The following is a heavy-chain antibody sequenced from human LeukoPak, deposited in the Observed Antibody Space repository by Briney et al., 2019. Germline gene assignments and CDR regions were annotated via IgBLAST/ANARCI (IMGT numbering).Heavy chain of an antibody. Sequence: GGSLRLSCAASGFTFSSYSMNWVRQAPGKGLEWVSSISSSSYIYYADSVKGRFTISRDNAKNSLYLQMNSLRAEDTAVYYCARDPGIAAPVDYWGQGTLVTVSS. J-gene: IGHJ4*02. CDR3: ARDPGIAAPVDY. V-gene: IGHV3-21*01. CDR2: ISSSSYI. D-gene: IGHD6-13*01. CDR1: GFTFSSYS.